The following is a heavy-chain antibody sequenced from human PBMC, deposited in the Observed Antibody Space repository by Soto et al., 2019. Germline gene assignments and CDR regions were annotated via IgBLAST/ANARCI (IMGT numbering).Heavy chain of an antibody. Sequence: EVQLVESGGGLVQPGGSLRLSCAASGFTFSGSWMHWVRQAPGKGLVWGSRINGDGSGTSYADFVKGRFTISRDDDKNTLFLQMNGLRAEDTAVTYCAIGISGSGTANDYWGQGTLVTVSS. CDR1: GFTFSGSW. J-gene: IGHJ4*02. D-gene: IGHD3-10*01. CDR2: INGDGSGT. CDR3: AIGISGSGTANDY. V-gene: IGHV3-74*01.